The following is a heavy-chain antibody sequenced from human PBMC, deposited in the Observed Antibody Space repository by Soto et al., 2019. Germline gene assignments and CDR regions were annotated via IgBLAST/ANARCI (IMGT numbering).Heavy chain of an antibody. J-gene: IGHJ4*02. V-gene: IGHV1-2*02. CDR2: INPNSGGT. CDR3: ARWGAYSSSSIDY. Sequence: YYMHWVRQAPGQGLEWMGWINPNSGGTNYAQKFQGRVTMTRDTSISTAYMELSRLRSDDTAVYYCARWGAYSSSSIDYWGQGTLVTVSS. D-gene: IGHD6-13*01. CDR1: YY.